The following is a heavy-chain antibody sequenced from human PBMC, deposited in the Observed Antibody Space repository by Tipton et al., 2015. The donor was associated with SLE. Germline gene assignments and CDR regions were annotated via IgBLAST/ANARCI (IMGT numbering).Heavy chain of an antibody. CDR3: AREKRLGPFGFDI. Sequence: TLSLTCTVSGGSISSGGYCWNWIRQHPGKGLEWIGYILYSGSAYYNPSLKSRVTMSVDTSKNQFSLKLSSVTAADTAVYYCAREKRLGPFGFDIWGQGTMVTVSS. CDR1: GGSISSGGYC. V-gene: IGHV4-31*03. CDR2: ILYSGSA. J-gene: IGHJ3*02. D-gene: IGHD6-19*01.